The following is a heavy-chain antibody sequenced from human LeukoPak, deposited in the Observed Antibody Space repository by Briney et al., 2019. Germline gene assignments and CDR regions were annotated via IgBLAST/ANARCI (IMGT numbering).Heavy chain of an antibody. CDR2: IYYSGST. CDR1: GGPISSSSYY. V-gene: IGHV4-39*01. J-gene: IGHJ4*02. CDR3: ARHLRAEYYFDY. Sequence: PSETLSLTCTVSGGPISSSSYYWGWIRQPPGKGLEWIGSIYYSGSTYYNPSLKSRVTISVDTSKNQFSLKLSSVTAADTAVYYCARHLRAEYYFDYWGQGTLVTVSS.